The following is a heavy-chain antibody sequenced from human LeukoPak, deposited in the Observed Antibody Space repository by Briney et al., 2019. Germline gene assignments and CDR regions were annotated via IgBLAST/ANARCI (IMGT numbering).Heavy chain of an antibody. CDR3: TTDILGDPQDDY. V-gene: IGHV3-15*01. Sequence: GESLKISCAASGFTFSNAWMSWVRQAPGKGLEWVGRIKSKTDGGTTDYAAPVKGRFTISRDDSKNTLYLQMNSLKTEDTAVYYCTTDILGDPQDDYWGQGTLVTASS. CDR2: IKSKTDGGTT. CDR1: GFTFSNAW. J-gene: IGHJ4*02. D-gene: IGHD2-21*01.